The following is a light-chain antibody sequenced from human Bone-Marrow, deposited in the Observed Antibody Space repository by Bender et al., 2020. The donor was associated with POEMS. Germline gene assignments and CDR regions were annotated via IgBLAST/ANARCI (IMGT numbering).Light chain of an antibody. CDR3: QSYDSDLNGWV. CDR1: GAGFG. V-gene: IGLV1-40*01. Sequence: GAGFGVNWYQHLPGTAPKLLLYANINRPSEIPDRFSGSQSGTSASLAITGLQSEDEAAYFCQSYDSDLNGWVFGGGTKLTVL. J-gene: IGLJ3*02. CDR2: ANI.